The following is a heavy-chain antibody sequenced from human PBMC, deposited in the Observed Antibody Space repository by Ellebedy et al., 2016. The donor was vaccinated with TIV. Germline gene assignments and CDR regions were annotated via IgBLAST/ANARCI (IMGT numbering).Heavy chain of an antibody. CDR1: GFTFSDYY. CDR3: ATQLWNTEF. V-gene: IGHV3-66*04. Sequence: PGGSLRLSCAASGFTFSDYYMSWIRQAPGKGLEWVSSISTTDGTHYADSVKGRFTISRDNPKNTLYLQMKSLRVEDTAVYYCATQLWNTEFWGQGTLVIVSS. J-gene: IGHJ4*02. CDR2: ISTTDGT. D-gene: IGHD3-16*01.